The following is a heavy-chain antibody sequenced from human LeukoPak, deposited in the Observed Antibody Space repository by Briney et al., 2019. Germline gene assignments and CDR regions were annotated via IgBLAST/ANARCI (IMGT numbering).Heavy chain of an antibody. D-gene: IGHD3-9*01. Sequence: PSETLSLTCTVSGGSISSSSYYWGWIRQPPGKGLEWIGSIYYSGSTYYNPSLKSRVTISVDTSKNQFSLKLSSVTAADTAVYYCARGSRALNYDILTHDPWGQGTLVTVSS. CDR1: GGSISSSSYY. CDR3: ARGSRALNYDILTHDP. J-gene: IGHJ5*02. CDR2: IYYSGST. V-gene: IGHV4-39*07.